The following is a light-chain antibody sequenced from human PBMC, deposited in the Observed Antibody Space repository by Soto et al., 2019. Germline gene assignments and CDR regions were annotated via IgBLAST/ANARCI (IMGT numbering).Light chain of an antibody. CDR1: SSNIGADYD. CDR3: PSYDSSLSAVV. CDR2: GNS. V-gene: IGLV1-40*01. Sequence: QSVLTQPPSVSGAPGQRVTISCTGSSSNIGADYDVHWYQQLPGTAPKLLIYGNSNRPSGVPDRFSGSKSGTSASLAITGLHAEHEADYYCPSYDSSLSAVVFGGGTKLTVL. J-gene: IGLJ3*02.